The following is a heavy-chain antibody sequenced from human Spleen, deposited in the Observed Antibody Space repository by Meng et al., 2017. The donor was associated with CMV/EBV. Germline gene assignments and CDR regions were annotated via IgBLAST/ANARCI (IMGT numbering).Heavy chain of an antibody. Sequence: ASVKVSCKASGYTFTGYYMHWVRQAPGQGLEWMGWINPNSGGTYSAQNFQGRVTMTRDTSITTAYMELSRLRSDDMAVYYCARGRIAAAGTFYYFDYWGQGTLVTVSS. J-gene: IGHJ4*02. CDR2: INPNSGGT. V-gene: IGHV1-2*02. D-gene: IGHD6-13*01. CDR1: GYTFTGYY. CDR3: ARGRIAAAGTFYYFDY.